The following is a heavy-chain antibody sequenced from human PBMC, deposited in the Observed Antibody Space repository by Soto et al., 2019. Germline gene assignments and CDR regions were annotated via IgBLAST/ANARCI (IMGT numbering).Heavy chain of an antibody. J-gene: IGHJ4*02. CDR1: GGPISSGGYY. CDR3: ARNKNYYDSSGYYDY. CDR2: IYYSGST. V-gene: IGHV4-31*03. D-gene: IGHD3-22*01. Sequence: SETLSLTCTVSGGPISSGGYYWSWIRQHPGKGLEWIGYIYYSGSTYYNPSLKSRVTISVDTSKNRFSLKLSSVTAADTAAYYCARNKNYYDSSGYYDYWGQGTLVTVSS.